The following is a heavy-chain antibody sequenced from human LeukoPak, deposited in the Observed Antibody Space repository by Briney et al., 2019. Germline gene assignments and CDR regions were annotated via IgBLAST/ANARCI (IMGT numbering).Heavy chain of an antibody. CDR3: ARGRYYTADY. CDR2: ISGSGGDT. CDR1: GFSFSSYG. V-gene: IGHV3-23*01. D-gene: IGHD2-8*02. J-gene: IGHJ4*02. Sequence: PGGSLRLSCVGSGFSFSSYGMSWVRQAPGKGLEWVSGISGSGGDTYIADSVKGRFTISRDNSKNTLYLQMNSLRADDTAVYYCARGRYYTADYWGQGTLVTVSS.